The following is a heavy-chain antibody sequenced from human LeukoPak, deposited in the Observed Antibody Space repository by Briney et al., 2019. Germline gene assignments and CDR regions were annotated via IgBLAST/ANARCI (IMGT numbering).Heavy chain of an antibody. V-gene: IGHV3-23*01. J-gene: IGHJ4*02. CDR2: ISGSGGST. CDR1: GFTFSSYA. Sequence: GGSLRLSCAASGFTFSSYAMSWVRQAPGKGLEWVSAISGSGGSTYYADSVKGRFTISRDNSKNTLYLQMNGLRAEDTAVYYCAKSPRVAAAGRRGDYWGQGTLVTVSS. D-gene: IGHD6-13*01. CDR3: AKSPRVAAAGRRGDY.